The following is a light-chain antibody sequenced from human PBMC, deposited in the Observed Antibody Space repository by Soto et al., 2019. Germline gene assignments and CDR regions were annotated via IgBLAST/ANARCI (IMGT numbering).Light chain of an antibody. CDR1: QSVSSY. Sequence: EIVLTQSPATLSLSPGEIATVSCRASQSVSSYLAWYQQKPGQAPRLLIYDASNRATGLPARFSGSGSGTDFTLTISSLEPEDFAVYYCQQRSNWPPYTFGQGTKLEIK. J-gene: IGKJ2*01. CDR3: QQRSNWPPYT. CDR2: DAS. V-gene: IGKV3-11*01.